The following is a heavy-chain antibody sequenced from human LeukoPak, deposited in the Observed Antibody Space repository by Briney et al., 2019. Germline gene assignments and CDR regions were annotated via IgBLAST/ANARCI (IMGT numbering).Heavy chain of an antibody. D-gene: IGHD5-18*01. Sequence: GGSLRLSCAASGFTFSTYEMTWVRQAPGRGLEWVSYISSGGNTIYYADFVKGRFTISRDNAKNSLYLQMNSLRAEDTAVYYCAREGTAMVSFDYWGQGTLVTVSS. CDR1: GFTFSTYE. V-gene: IGHV3-48*03. CDR2: ISSGGNTI. J-gene: IGHJ4*02. CDR3: AREGTAMVSFDY.